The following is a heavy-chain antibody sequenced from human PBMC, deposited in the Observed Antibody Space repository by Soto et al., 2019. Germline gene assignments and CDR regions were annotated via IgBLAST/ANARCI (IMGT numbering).Heavy chain of an antibody. V-gene: IGHV1-2*04. Sequence: ASVKVSCKASGYTFTGYYMHWVRQAPGQGLEWMGWINPNSGGTNYAQKFQGWVTMTRDTSISTAYMELSRLRSDDTAVYYCARERGCMTTVIPNAFDIWGQGTMVT. D-gene: IGHD4-17*01. CDR2: INPNSGGT. J-gene: IGHJ3*02. CDR1: GYTFTGYY. CDR3: ARERGCMTTVIPNAFDI.